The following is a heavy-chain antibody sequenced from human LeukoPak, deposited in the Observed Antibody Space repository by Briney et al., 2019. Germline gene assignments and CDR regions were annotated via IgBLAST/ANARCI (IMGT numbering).Heavy chain of an antibody. CDR1: GGSISSSSYH. CDR3: ARHGGTQLSFRYFDWLYFDY. D-gene: IGHD3-9*01. V-gene: IGHV4-39*01. Sequence: SETLSLTCTVSGGSISSSSYHWGWIRQPPGKGLEWIGSIYYSGSTYYNPSLKSRVTISVDTSKNQFSLKLSSVTAADTAVYYCARHGGTQLSFRYFDWLYFDYWGQGTLVTVSS. CDR2: IYYSGST. J-gene: IGHJ4*02.